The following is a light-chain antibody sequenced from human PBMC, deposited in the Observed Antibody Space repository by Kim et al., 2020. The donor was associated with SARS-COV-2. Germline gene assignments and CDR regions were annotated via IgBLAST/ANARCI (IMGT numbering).Light chain of an antibody. Sequence: SYELTQPPSVSVSPGQTASITCSGDKLEDKSASWYQQKPGQSPVVVIYEDRKRPSGIPERFSGSNSGDTVTLTIRGTQAMDEADYFCQAWDTSTVVFGGGTQLTVL. J-gene: IGLJ2*01. CDR3: QAWDTSTVV. V-gene: IGLV3-1*01. CDR1: KLEDKS. CDR2: EDR.